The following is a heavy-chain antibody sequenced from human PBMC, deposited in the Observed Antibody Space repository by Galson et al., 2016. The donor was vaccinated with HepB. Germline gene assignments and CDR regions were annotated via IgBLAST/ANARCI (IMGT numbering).Heavy chain of an antibody. CDR3: ARWLGGRNGCLDY. V-gene: IGHV3-33*01. D-gene: IGHD2-8*01. CDR2: IWFDGRNE. CDR1: GFTFRNNG. Sequence: SLRLSCAASGFTFRNNGMHWVRQAPGKGLEWVAFIWFDGRNENHAESVRGRFSISRDNSKNILYLQMNSLRADDTAVYYCARWLGGRNGCLDYWGQGALLTVSS. J-gene: IGHJ4*02.